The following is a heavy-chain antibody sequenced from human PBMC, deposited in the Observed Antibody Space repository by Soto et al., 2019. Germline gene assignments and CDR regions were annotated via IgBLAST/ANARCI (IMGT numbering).Heavy chain of an antibody. D-gene: IGHD3-3*01. V-gene: IGHV3-21*01. Sequence: EVQLVESGGGLVKPGGSLRLSCAASGFTFSSYSMNWVRQAPGKGLEWVSSISSSSSYIYYADSVKGRFTISRDNAKNSLYLQMNSLRAEDTAVYYCARGPDFWRGYYCYYYYGMDVWGQGTTVTVSS. CDR1: GFTFSSYS. CDR3: ARGPDFWRGYYCYYYYGMDV. CDR2: ISSSSSYI. J-gene: IGHJ6*02.